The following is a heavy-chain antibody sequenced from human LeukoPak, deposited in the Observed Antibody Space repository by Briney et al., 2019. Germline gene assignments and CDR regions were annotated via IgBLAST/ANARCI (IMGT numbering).Heavy chain of an antibody. CDR3: ARERSYSGYLDY. Sequence: GSLRLSCAASGFSVSSNYMSWVRQAPGKGLEWVSVIYSGGSTYYADSVKGRFTISRDNSKNTLYLQMNSLRAEDTAVYYCARERSYSGYLDYWGQGTLVTVSS. CDR2: IYSGGST. V-gene: IGHV3-53*01. J-gene: IGHJ4*02. D-gene: IGHD1-26*01. CDR1: GFSVSSNY.